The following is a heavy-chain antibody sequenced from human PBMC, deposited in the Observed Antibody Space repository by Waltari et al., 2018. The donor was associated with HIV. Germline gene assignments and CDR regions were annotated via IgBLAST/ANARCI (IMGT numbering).Heavy chain of an antibody. CDR1: GLTFDAFL. CDR3: AKGGSHLTIFEAWFDS. Sequence: EVQLVESGGGLVPPGSYLRLSCAASGLTFDAFLTLWVRQPPGKGLEWVSGISWNSGITDYGDSVKGRFTISRDNAKNSLYLQMNSLTVEDTAFYYCAKGGSHLTIFEAWFDSWGQGTLVTVSS. V-gene: IGHV3-9*01. CDR2: ISWNSGIT. J-gene: IGHJ5*01. D-gene: IGHD3-3*01.